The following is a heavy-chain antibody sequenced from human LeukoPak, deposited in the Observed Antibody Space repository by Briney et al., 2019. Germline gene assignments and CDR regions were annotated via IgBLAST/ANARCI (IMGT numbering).Heavy chain of an antibody. CDR1: GGSISSGGYS. CDR3: ARLRIFGVVYYYGMDV. Sequence: PSETLSLTCAVSGGSISSGGYSWSWIRQPPGKGLEWIGYIYYSGSTNYNPSLKSRVTISVDTSKNQFSLKLSSVTAADTAVYYCARLRIFGVVYYYGMDVWGQGTTVTVSS. V-gene: IGHV4-61*08. J-gene: IGHJ6*02. D-gene: IGHD3-3*01. CDR2: IYYSGST.